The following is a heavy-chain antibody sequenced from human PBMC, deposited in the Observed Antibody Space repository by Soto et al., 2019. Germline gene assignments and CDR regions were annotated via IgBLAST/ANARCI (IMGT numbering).Heavy chain of an antibody. Sequence: ASETLSLPRAGYGGSFRGYYLCWSRHPAGRGREWIANIIHSGSTHYNPSLKGRVTISGDTSKNQFSLKLSSVTAADTAVYYCARLSYSSGWYFDYWGQGTLVTVSS. D-gene: IGHD6-19*01. J-gene: IGHJ4*02. CDR3: ARLSYSSGWYFDY. CDR2: IIHSGST. V-gene: IGHV4-34*12. CDR1: GGSFRGYY.